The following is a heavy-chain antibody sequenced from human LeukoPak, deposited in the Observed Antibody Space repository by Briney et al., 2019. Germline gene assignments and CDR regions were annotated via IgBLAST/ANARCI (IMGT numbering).Heavy chain of an antibody. V-gene: IGHV3-11*04. J-gene: IGHJ6*03. CDR3: ARVGPWVNPDYYYYYMDV. CDR1: EFTSSAYD. D-gene: IGHD1-14*01. Sequence: GGPLGLSWAASEFTSSAYDMTWTGQAPGKGLKWFSSISSIGSYIYYADSVKGRFTISRDNAKNSLYLQMNSLRAGDTAVYYCARVGPWVNPDYYYYYMDVWGKGTTVTVSS. CDR2: ISSIGSYI.